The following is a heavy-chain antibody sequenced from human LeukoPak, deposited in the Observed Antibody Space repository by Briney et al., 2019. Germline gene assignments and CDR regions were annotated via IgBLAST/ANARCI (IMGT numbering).Heavy chain of an antibody. J-gene: IGHJ4*02. Sequence: ASVKVSCKASGYTFTGYYIHWVRQAPGQGLEWMGWINPNSGGTNYAQKFQGRVTMTRDTSISTAYMELSRLRSDDTAVYYCARGHDFWSGYYNFDYWGQGTLVTVSS. V-gene: IGHV1-2*02. CDR1: GYTFTGYY. CDR2: INPNSGGT. D-gene: IGHD3-3*01. CDR3: ARGHDFWSGYYNFDY.